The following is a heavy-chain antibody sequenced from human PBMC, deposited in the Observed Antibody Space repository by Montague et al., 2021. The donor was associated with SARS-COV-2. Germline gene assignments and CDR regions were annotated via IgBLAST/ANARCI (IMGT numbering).Heavy chain of an antibody. J-gene: IGHJ4*02. CDR3: ARDPRYSLSWSFDY. Sequence: CAISGDSVVKNRRGSDEHTYEPQRQFHFVCRTLHEIKRNYDYAVSVKSRMTISPDTSKNQFPLQLSSVTPEDRAVYYCARDPRYSLSWSFDYWGQGTLVNVYS. V-gene: IGHV6-1*01. D-gene: IGHD6-13*01. CDR2: TLHEIKRNY. CDR1: GDSVVKNRRG.